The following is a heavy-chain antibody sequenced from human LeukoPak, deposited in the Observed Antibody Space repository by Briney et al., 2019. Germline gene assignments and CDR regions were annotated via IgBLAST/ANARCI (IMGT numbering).Heavy chain of an antibody. CDR2: IYWNDDK. V-gene: IGHV2-5*01. CDR3: AHSSIAVAGTGGLDY. Sequence: TLSLTCTVSGASIDSGDYYWSWIRQPPGKALEWLALIYWNDDKRYSPSLKSRLTITKDTSKNQVVLTMTNMDPVDTATYYCAHSSIAVAGTGGLDYWGQGTLVTVPS. CDR1: GASIDSGDYY. J-gene: IGHJ4*02. D-gene: IGHD6-19*01.